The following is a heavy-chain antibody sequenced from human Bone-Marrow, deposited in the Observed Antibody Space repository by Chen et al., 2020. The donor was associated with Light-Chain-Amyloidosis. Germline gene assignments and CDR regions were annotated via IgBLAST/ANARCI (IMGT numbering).Heavy chain of an antibody. V-gene: IGHV4-38-2*02. J-gene: IGHJ4*02. CDR1: GYSITRGYY. Sequence: LTCTVSGYSITRGYYWGWIRQPPGKGLEWIGSIYHSGSTYYNPSLKSRVTISVDTSKNQFSXXXXXVXXXXXXXXXXXXXXXXXYDYVWGSYRYAENFDYWGQGTLVTVSS. D-gene: IGHD3-16*02. CDR2: IYHSGST. CDR3: XXXXXXXYDYVWGSYRYAENFDY.